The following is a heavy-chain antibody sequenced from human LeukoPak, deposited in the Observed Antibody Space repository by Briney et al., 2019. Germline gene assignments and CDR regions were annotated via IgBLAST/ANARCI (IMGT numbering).Heavy chain of an antibody. Sequence: PGGSLRLSCAASGFTVSSNYMGWVRQAPGKGLEWVSVIYSGGSTYYADSVKGRFTISRDNSKNTLYLQMNSLRAEDTAVYYCARYAMVYGSGSYLYWGQGTLVTVSS. D-gene: IGHD3-10*01. CDR1: GFTVSSNY. V-gene: IGHV3-66*01. CDR2: IYSGGST. J-gene: IGHJ4*02. CDR3: ARYAMVYGSGSYLY.